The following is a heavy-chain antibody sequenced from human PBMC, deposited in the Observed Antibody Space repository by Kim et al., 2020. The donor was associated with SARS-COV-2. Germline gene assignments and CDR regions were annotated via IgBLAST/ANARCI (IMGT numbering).Heavy chain of an antibody. J-gene: IGHJ4*02. CDR2: TYYRSKWYN. CDR1: GDSVSSNSAA. Sequence: SQTLSLTCAISGDSVSSNSAAWNWIRQSPSRGLEWLGRTYYRSKWYNDYAVSVKSRITINPDTSKNQFSLQLNSVTPEDTAVYYCASSGIVVVPAAGEFDYWGQGTLVTVSS. CDR3: ASSGIVVVPAAGEFDY. V-gene: IGHV6-1*01. D-gene: IGHD2-2*01.